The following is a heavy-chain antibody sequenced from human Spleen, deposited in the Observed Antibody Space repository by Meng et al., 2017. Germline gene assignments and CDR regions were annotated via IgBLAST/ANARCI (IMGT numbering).Heavy chain of an antibody. CDR3: AREVLRFSPNCLDY. CDR2: ISDSGGST. J-gene: IGHJ4*02. Sequence: GGSLRLSCAASGFTFSSYAMNWVRQAPGKGLEWVSAISDSGGSTYYADSVKGRFTISRDNSKNTLYLQMNSLRAEDTALYYCAREVLRFSPNCLDYWGQGTLVTVSS. CDR1: GFTFSSYA. D-gene: IGHD3-3*01. V-gene: IGHV3-23*01.